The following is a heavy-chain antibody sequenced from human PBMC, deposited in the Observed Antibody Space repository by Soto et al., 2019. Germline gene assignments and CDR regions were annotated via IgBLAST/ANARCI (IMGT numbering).Heavy chain of an antibody. CDR2: IIPVFGTA. V-gene: IGHV1-69*13. CDR3: ARGPLIAVAGTTTNWFDP. J-gene: IGHJ5*02. Sequence: SVKVSCKASRDTFSSYAVSWVRQAPGQGLEWMGGIIPVFGTANYAQKFQGRVTITADESTTTAYMELSSLRSEDTAVYYCARGPLIAVAGTTTNWFDPWGQGTLVTVSS. CDR1: RDTFSSYA. D-gene: IGHD6-19*01.